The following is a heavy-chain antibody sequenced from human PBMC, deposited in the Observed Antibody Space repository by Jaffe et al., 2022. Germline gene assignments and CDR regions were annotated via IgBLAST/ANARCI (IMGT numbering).Heavy chain of an antibody. D-gene: IGHD3-10*01. Sequence: EVQLVQSGAEVKKPGESLKISCKGSGYSFTSYWIGWVRQMPGKGLEWMGIIYPGDSDTRYSPSFQGQVTISADKSISTAYLQWSSLKASDTAMYYCVRHEPAGYYYGSGSPWGADYWGQGTLVTVSS. CDR3: VRHEPAGYYYGSGSPWGADY. CDR2: IYPGDSDT. V-gene: IGHV5-51*01. J-gene: IGHJ4*02. CDR1: GYSFTSYW.